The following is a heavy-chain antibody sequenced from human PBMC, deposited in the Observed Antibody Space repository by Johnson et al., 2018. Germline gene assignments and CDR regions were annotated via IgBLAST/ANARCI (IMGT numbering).Heavy chain of an antibody. Sequence: VQLVQSGAEVKKPGESLKISCKGSGYSFTGYWVGWVRQMPGKGLEWMGIIYPGDSDTRYSPSFQGQVTISADKSITTAYLQWSSLRASATAIYYCAKDMGPMMVPGAFDIWGQGTMVTVSS. V-gene: IGHV5-51*03. CDR1: GYSFTGYW. CDR2: IYPGDSDT. D-gene: IGHD2-15*01. CDR3: AKDMGPMMVPGAFDI. J-gene: IGHJ3*02.